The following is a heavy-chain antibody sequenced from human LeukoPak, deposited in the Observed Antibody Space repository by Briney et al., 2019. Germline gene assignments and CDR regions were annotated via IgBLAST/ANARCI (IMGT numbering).Heavy chain of an antibody. CDR3: ARSDGYGLVGI. J-gene: IGHJ3*02. D-gene: IGHD3-10*01. V-gene: IGHV4-39*07. CDR1: GGSISSTTYY. CDR2: IYYSGST. Sequence: SETLSLTCTVSGGSISSTTYYWGWIRQPPGKGLEWIGSIYYSGSTYYNPSLKSRVTISVDTSKNQFSLTLSSVTAADTAVYYCARSDGYGLVGIWGQGTMVTVSS.